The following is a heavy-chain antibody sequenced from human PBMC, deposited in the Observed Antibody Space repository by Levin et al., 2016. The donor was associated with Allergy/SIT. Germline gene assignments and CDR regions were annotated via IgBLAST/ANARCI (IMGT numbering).Heavy chain of an antibody. Sequence: GESLKISCAASGFTFSSYFMNWVRQAPGKGLEWVSYISSSSRTIYYADSVKGRFTISRDNGKNSLYLQMNSLRDEDTAVYYCARSLSSYYYYMDVWGKGTTVTVSS. CDR3: ARSLSSYYYYMDV. CDR2: ISSSSRTI. V-gene: IGHV3-48*02. D-gene: IGHD2-2*01. J-gene: IGHJ6*03. CDR1: GFTFSSYF.